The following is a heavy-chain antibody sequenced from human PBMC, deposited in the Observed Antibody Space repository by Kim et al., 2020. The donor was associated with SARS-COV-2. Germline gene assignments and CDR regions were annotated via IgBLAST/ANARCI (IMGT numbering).Heavy chain of an antibody. CDR2: ISSSSSYI. J-gene: IGHJ6*02. V-gene: IGHV3-21*01. Sequence: GGSLRLSCAASGFTFSSYSMNWVRQAPGKGLEWVSSISSSSSYIYYADSVKGRFTISRDNAKNSLYLQMNSLRAEDTAVYYCARDRSREGLAAAFYYYYGMDVWGRGTTVTVSS. CDR1: GFTFSSYS. D-gene: IGHD6-13*01. CDR3: ARDRSREGLAAAFYYYYGMDV.